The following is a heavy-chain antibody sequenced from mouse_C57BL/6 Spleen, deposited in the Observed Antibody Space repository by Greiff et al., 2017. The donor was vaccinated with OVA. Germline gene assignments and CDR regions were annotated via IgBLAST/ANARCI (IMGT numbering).Heavy chain of an antibody. V-gene: IGHV1-61*01. J-gene: IGHJ1*03. CDR3: ARSGYGSLYFDV. Sequence: QVQLQQPGAELVRPGSSVKLSCKASGYTFTSYWMDWVKQRPGQGLEWIGNIYPSDSETHYNQKFKDKATLTVDKSSSTAYMQLSSLTSEDSAVYYCARSGYGSLYFDVWGTGTTVTVSS. CDR2: IYPSDSET. D-gene: IGHD1-1*01. CDR1: GYTFTSYW.